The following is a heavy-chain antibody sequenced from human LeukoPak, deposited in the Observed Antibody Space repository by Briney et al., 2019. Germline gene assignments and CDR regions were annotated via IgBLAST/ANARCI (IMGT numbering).Heavy chain of an antibody. CDR3: ARESDLYYYDSSGYDGFDI. CDR2: IKNGNT. D-gene: IGHD3-22*01. Sequence: KPSQTLSLTSTVSGGSISSGDYYWNWIRHPPGRGLEFIGYIKNGNTYYDPSLKSRVTISVDTSKNQFSLKLSSVTAADTAVYYCARESDLYYYDSSGYDGFDIWGQGTMVTVSS. CDR1: GGSISSGDYY. V-gene: IGHV4-30-4*01. J-gene: IGHJ3*02.